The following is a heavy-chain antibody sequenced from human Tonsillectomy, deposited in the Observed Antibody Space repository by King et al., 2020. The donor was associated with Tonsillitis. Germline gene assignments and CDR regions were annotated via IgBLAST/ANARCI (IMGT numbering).Heavy chain of an antibody. CDR1: GFTFSSNA. V-gene: IGHV3-23*03. J-gene: IGHJ4*02. CDR2: IYSCGSST. CDR3: ASTGAHDYGDYPFDY. D-gene: IGHD4-17*01. Sequence: VQLVESGGGLVQPGGSLRLSCAASGFTFSSNAMSWVRQAPGKGLEWVSVIYSCGSSTYNAYYVKGLFTISRDNSKNTLYLQMNSMRAEDTSVYYCASTGAHDYGDYPFDYWGQGTLVTVSS.